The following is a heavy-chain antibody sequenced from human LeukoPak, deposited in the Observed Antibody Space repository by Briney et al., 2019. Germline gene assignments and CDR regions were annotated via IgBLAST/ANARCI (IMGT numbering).Heavy chain of an antibody. CDR2: INPNSGGT. J-gene: IGHJ4*02. Sequence: ASVKVSCKASGYTFTGYYMHWVRQAPGQGLEWMGWINPNSGGTNYAQKFQGRVTMTRGTSISTAYMELSRLRSDDTAVYYCARRYSGYDYFDYWGQGTLVTVSS. D-gene: IGHD5-12*01. V-gene: IGHV1-2*02. CDR3: ARRYSGYDYFDY. CDR1: GYTFTGYY.